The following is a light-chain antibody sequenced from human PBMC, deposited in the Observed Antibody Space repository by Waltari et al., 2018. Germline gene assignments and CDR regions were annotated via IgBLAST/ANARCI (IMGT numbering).Light chain of an antibody. V-gene: IGLV2-23*01. CDR1: SSDVGSYNL. CDR2: EGS. J-gene: IGLJ1*01. CDR3: CSYAGNNTFV. Sequence: QSALTQPASVSGSPGQSITISCTGTSSDVGSYNLVSWYQHHPGKAPNLMIYEGSRRPSGLSNRFSGSQSGNTASLTISGLRAEDEADYHCCSYAGNNTFVFGTGTKVTVL.